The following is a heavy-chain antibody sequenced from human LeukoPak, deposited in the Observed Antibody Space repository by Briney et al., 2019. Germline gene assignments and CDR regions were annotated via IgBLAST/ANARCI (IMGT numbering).Heavy chain of an antibody. CDR1: GFTFSGFW. CDR2: INSDGSEG. D-gene: IGHD5-18*01. CDR3: ARAGSQSHVDAAMGFCNY. Sequence: GGSLRLSYAVSGFTFSGFWMSWSRQAPEKGLEWVASINSDGSEGYYADVVKGRFTISRDNSKNTLYLQMDSLSAEDTAVYYCARAGSQSHVDAAMGFCNYWGQGTLVTVSS. V-gene: IGHV3-7*01. J-gene: IGHJ4*02.